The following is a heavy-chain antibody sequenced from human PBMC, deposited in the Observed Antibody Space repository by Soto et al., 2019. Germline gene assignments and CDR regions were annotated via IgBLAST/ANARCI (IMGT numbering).Heavy chain of an antibody. Sequence: QVQLVQSGAEVKKPGASVKVSCKASGYTFTSCDINWVRQATGQGLERMGWMNPNSGNTGYAQKFQGRVTMTRNTSISTAYMELSSLRSEDTAVYYCASLPWANYYYYGMDVWGQGTTVTVSS. CDR3: ASLPWANYYYYGMDV. CDR1: GYTFTSCD. J-gene: IGHJ6*02. V-gene: IGHV1-8*01. D-gene: IGHD7-27*01. CDR2: MNPNSGNT.